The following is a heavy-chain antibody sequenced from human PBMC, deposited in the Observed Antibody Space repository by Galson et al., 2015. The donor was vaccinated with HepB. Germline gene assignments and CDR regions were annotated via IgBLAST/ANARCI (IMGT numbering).Heavy chain of an antibody. J-gene: IGHJ1*01. CDR3: ATAVMLGIAVSRPEYFQH. CDR1: GYTLTELS. Sequence: SVKVSCKVSGYTLTELSMHWVRQAPGKGLEWMGGFDPEDGETIYAQKFQGRVTMTEDTSTDTAYMELSSLRSEDTAVYYCATAVMLGIAVSRPEYFQHWGQGTLVTVSS. CDR2: FDPEDGET. D-gene: IGHD6-19*01. V-gene: IGHV1-24*01.